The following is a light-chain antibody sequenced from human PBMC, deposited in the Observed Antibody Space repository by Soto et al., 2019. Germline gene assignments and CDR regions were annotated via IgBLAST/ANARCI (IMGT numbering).Light chain of an antibody. J-gene: IGKJ2*01. V-gene: IGKV2-28*01. CDR3: MQALQTPLYT. CDR1: QSLLHSNGYNY. Sequence: DIVMTQSPLSLPVSPGEPASISRRSSQSLLHSNGYNYLDWYLQKPGQSPQLLIYLGSNRASGVPDRFSGSGSGADFTLKISRVEAEDVGIYYCMQALQTPLYTFGQGTKVDIK. CDR2: LGS.